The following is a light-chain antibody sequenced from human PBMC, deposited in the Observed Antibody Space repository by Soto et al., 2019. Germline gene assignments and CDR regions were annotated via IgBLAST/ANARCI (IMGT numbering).Light chain of an antibody. J-gene: IGLJ1*01. CDR1: SSNIGSNK. CDR2: RNN. CDR3: ATWDDSLSGLYV. Sequence: QSVLTQPPSASGTPGQRVTISCSGRSSNIGSNKVNWYQQLPGTAPKLLMYRNNQRPSGVPDRFSGSKSGTSASLAISGLQSEDEAEYFCATWDDSLSGLYVLGTGTKVTVL. V-gene: IGLV1-44*01.